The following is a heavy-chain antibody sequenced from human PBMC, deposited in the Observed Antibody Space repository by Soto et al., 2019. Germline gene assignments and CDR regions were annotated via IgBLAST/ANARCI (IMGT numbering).Heavy chain of an antibody. V-gene: IGHV6-1*01. Sequence: PSQTLSLTCAIPGDSVSSNSAAWNWIRQSPSRGLEWLGRTYYRSKWYNDYAVSVKSRITINPDTSKNQFSLQLNSVTPEDTAVYYCARGPADWQAIYSYYGMDVWGQGTTVTASS. J-gene: IGHJ6*02. D-gene: IGHD2-2*01. CDR3: ARGPADWQAIYSYYGMDV. CDR1: GDSVSSNSAA. CDR2: TYYRSKWYN.